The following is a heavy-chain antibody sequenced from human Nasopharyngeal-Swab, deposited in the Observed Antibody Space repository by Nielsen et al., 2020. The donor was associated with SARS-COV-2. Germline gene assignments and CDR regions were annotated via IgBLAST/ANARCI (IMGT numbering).Heavy chain of an antibody. CDR3: ASWDMVQGAGAFDI. D-gene: IGHD3-10*01. V-gene: IGHV1-2*06. Sequence: WVRQAPGQGLEWMGRINPNSGGTNYAQKFQGRVTMTRDTSISTAYMELSRLRSDDTAVYYCASWDMVQGAGAFDIWGQGTMVTVSS. J-gene: IGHJ3*02. CDR2: INPNSGGT.